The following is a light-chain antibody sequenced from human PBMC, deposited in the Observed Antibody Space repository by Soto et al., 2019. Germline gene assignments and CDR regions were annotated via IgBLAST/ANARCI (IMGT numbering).Light chain of an antibody. CDR2: GAS. CDR1: QSVSNNY. V-gene: IGKV3-20*01. CDR3: QQYGTSPT. Sequence: EIVLTQSPGTLSLSPGERATLSCRASQSVSNNYLAWYQQKPGQAPRRLIFGASGRATGIPDRFSGSGSGTDFTFTISRLEPEDFAVYYCQQYGTSPTFGQGTKVEI. J-gene: IGKJ1*01.